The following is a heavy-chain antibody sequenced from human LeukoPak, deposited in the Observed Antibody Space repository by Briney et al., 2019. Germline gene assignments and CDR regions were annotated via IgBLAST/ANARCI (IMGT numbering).Heavy chain of an antibody. Sequence: PGGSLRLSCAASGFTFSNYWMHWVRQAPGKGLVWVSRINSDGINTSYADSVRGRFTISRDNAKNSLYLQMNSLRAEDTAVYYCAREEKDYDFWSGYSDYYYYMDVWGKGTTVTVSS. CDR1: GFTFSNYW. J-gene: IGHJ6*03. CDR3: AREEKDYDFWSGYSDYYYYMDV. V-gene: IGHV3-74*01. D-gene: IGHD3-3*01. CDR2: INSDGINT.